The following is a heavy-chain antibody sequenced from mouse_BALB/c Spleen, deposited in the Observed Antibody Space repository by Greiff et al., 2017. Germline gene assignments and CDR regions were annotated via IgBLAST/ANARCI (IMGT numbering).Heavy chain of an antibody. Sequence: EVKLMESGGGLVKPGGSLKLSCAASGFTFSSYAMSWVRQTPEKRLEWVASISSGGSTYYPDSVKGRFTISRDNARNILYLQMSSLRSEDTAMDYCAREGYPDYDYNGYDFDYWGQGTTLTVSS. CDR1: GFTFSSYA. CDR3: AREGYPDYDYNGYDFDY. CDR2: ISSGGST. D-gene: IGHD2-4*01. V-gene: IGHV5-6-5*01. J-gene: IGHJ2*01.